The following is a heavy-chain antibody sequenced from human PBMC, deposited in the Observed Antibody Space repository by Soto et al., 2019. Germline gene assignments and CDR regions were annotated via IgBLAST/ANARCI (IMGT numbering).Heavy chain of an antibody. V-gene: IGHV3-7*05. CDR2: IKEDGSEE. CDR1: GFTFSTHW. Sequence: EVQLVESGGGLVQPGGSLRLSCAASGFTFSTHWMNWVRQAPGKGLQWVANIKEDGSEEYYVDSVKGRFTISRDNAKNSLYLDMNSLRGEDMAVYYCARDWGAPGRGSALGYYYHFGMDVWGQGTTVTVPS. J-gene: IGHJ6*02. D-gene: IGHD3-16*01. CDR3: ARDWGAPGRGSALGYYYHFGMDV.